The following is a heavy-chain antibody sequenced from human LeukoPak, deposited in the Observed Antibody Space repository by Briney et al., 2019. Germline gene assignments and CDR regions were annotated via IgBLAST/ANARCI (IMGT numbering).Heavy chain of an antibody. CDR1: GFTVSSNY. CDR2: IYSGGST. D-gene: IGHD6-19*01. J-gene: IGHJ5*02. Sequence: GGSLRLSCAASGFTVSSNYMSWVRQAPGKGLEWVSVIYSGGSTYYADSVKGRFTISRDNSKNTLYLQMNSLRAGDTAVYYCARSPGIAVAGPWFDPWGQGTLVTVSS. CDR3: ARSPGIAVAGPWFDP. V-gene: IGHV3-66*01.